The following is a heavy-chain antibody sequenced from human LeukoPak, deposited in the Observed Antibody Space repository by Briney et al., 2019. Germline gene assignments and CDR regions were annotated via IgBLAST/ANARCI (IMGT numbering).Heavy chain of an antibody. V-gene: IGHV3-21*01. D-gene: IGHD3-22*01. CDR3: ASEYYYDSSGEGFDY. Sequence: GGSLRLSCAASGFTFSSYSMNWVRQAPGEGLEWVASISSSSSYIYYADSVKGRFTISRDKAKKSLYLQMNSLRAEDTAVYYCASEYYYDSSGEGFDYWGQGTLVTVSS. CDR2: ISSSSSYI. J-gene: IGHJ4*02. CDR1: GFTFSSYS.